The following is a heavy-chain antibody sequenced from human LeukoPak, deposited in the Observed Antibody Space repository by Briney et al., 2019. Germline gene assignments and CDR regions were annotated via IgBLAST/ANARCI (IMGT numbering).Heavy chain of an antibody. D-gene: IGHD5-18*01. CDR1: GYSFTSYW. CDR3: ARHSHVDTAMVTIY. Sequence: PGASLKISCKGSGYSFTSYWIGWVRQMPGKDLEWMGIIYPGDSDTRYSPSFQGQVTISADKSISTAYLQWSSLKASDTAMYYCARHSHVDTAMVTIYWGQGTLVTVSS. V-gene: IGHV5-51*01. CDR2: IYPGDSDT. J-gene: IGHJ4*02.